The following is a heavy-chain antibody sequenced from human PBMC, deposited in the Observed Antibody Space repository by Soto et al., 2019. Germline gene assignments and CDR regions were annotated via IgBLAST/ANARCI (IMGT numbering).Heavy chain of an antibody. CDR1: GGSFSGYY. J-gene: IGHJ4*02. CDR2: INHSGST. V-gene: IGHV4-34*01. CDR3: ARGYYDFWSGYSGSYYFDY. Sequence: SETLSLTCAVYGGSFSGYYWSWIRQPPGKGLEWIGEINHSGSTNYNPSLKSRVTISVDTSKNQFSLKLSSVTAADTAVYYCARGYYDFWSGYSGSYYFDYWGQGTLVT. D-gene: IGHD3-3*01.